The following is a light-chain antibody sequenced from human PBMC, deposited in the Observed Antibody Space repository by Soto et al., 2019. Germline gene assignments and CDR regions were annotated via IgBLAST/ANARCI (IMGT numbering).Light chain of an antibody. J-gene: IGKJ4*01. Sequence: DIQLTQSPSSLCASVGDRVTITCRTSQSISNYLNWYQQKPGKVPKLLIYAASSLQSGVPSRFSGSGSGTDFTLTISSLQPEDFATYYCQQRYSAPLTFGGGTKVDIK. CDR1: QSISNY. V-gene: IGKV1-39*01. CDR2: AAS. CDR3: QQRYSAPLT.